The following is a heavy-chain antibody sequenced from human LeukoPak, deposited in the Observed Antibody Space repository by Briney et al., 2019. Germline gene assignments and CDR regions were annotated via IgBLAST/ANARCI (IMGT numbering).Heavy chain of an antibody. D-gene: IGHD3-22*01. Sequence: ASVTVSCKASGYTFTNAYMHWVRQAPGQGLEWMGLINPSGGSTTYAQKFKGRVTMTRDTSTSTVYMELSSLRSEDTAVYYCARTALWDGGGYIFDYWGQGTLVTVSS. CDR3: ARTALWDGGGYIFDY. CDR2: INPSGGST. V-gene: IGHV1-46*01. J-gene: IGHJ4*02. CDR1: GYTFTNAY.